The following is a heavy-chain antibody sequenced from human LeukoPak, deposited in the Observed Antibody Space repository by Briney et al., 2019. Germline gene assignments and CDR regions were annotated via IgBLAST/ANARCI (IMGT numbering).Heavy chain of an antibody. CDR1: GFTFSSNY. CDR3: ARENYYDSSGYSNWFDP. J-gene: IGHJ5*02. D-gene: IGHD3-22*01. V-gene: IGHV3-53*01. CDR2: IYSGGRT. Sequence: PGPSLRLSCAASGFTFSSNYMSWVRQAPGKGLEWVSVIYSGGRTYYYDSVKGRFTISRDNSKNTLYLQMNSLRAEDTAVYYCARENYYDSSGYSNWFDPWGQGTLVTVSS.